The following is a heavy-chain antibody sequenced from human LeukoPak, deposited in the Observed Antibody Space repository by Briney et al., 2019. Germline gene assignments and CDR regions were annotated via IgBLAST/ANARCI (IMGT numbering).Heavy chain of an antibody. CDR2: IKQDGSET. V-gene: IGHV3-7*01. CDR3: GSTNSFSY. CDR1: GFAFSNYW. Sequence: GESLRPSCAASGFAFSNYWMNWARQAPGKGLEWVANIKQDGSETYYVDSVKGRFTISRDNAKDSLYLQMNSLRTEDTALYYCGSTNSFSYWGQGTLVTVSS. J-gene: IGHJ4*02. D-gene: IGHD2-2*01.